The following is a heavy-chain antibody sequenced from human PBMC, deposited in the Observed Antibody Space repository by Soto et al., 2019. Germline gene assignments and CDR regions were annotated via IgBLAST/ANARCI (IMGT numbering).Heavy chain of an antibody. J-gene: IGHJ4*02. Sequence: QVQLVQSGAEVKKPGSSVKVSCKASGGTFSSYAISWVRQAPGQGLEWMGGIIPIFGTANYAQKFQGRVTIPADESTSTAYMELSSLRSEDTAVYYCARSMGGYDFRVEYYFDYWGQGTLVTVSS. CDR2: IIPIFGTA. V-gene: IGHV1-69*01. CDR1: GGTFSSYA. D-gene: IGHD5-12*01. CDR3: ARSMGGYDFRVEYYFDY.